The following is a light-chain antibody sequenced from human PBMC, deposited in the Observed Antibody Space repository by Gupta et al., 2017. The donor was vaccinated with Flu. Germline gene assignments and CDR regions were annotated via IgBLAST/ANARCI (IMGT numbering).Light chain of an antibody. CDR1: QSVSSSY. V-gene: IGKV3-20*01. CDR3: QQYGSSPPAT. J-gene: IGKJ1*01. Sequence: EIVLTQSPGTLSLSPGERATLSCRASQSVSSSYLAWYQQKPGQAPRLLIYGASSRATGIPDRFSGSGSGTDFTLTISRREPEDFAVYYCQQYGSSPPATFGQGTXVEIK. CDR2: GAS.